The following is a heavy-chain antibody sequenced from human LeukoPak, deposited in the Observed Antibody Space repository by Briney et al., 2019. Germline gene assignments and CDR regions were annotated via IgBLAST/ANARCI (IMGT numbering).Heavy chain of an antibody. CDR3: AREIQGTVTGSGFDY. D-gene: IGHD4-17*01. CDR1: GFTFSSYG. Sequence: GGSLRLSCAASGFTFSSYGMTWVRQAPGKGLEWVANIKQDGSEKYYVDSVKGRFTISRDNAKNSLYLQMNSLRAEDTAVYFCAREIQGTVTGSGFDYWGQGTLVTVSS. CDR2: IKQDGSEK. J-gene: IGHJ4*02. V-gene: IGHV3-7*01.